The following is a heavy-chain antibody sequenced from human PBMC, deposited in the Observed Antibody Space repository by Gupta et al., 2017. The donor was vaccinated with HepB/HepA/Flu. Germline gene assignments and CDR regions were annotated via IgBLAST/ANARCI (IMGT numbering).Heavy chain of an antibody. D-gene: IGHD6-19*01. Sequence: DVQLVEFGGGLVTPGGSLRLSCAAPVFTFSNAWMSWVRQAPGKGLEWVGRIKSKTDGGTTDYAAPVKGRFTISRDDSKNTLYLQMNSLKTEDTAVYYCTTEGSGWYFRGGEFDPWGQGTLVTVSS. CDR2: IKSKTDGGTT. CDR3: TTEGSGWYFRGGEFDP. CDR1: VFTFSNAW. V-gene: IGHV3-15*01. J-gene: IGHJ5*02.